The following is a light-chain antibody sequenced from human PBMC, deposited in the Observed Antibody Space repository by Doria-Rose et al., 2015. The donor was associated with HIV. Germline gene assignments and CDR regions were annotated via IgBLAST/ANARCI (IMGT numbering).Light chain of an antibody. Sequence: SASVGDGVTITCRASQSISSWLAWYQQKPGKAPKLLIYKASSLERGVPSRFSGSGSGTEFTLTISSLRPDDFASYYCQQYNTYSGTFGQGTKVEIK. CDR1: QSISSW. J-gene: IGKJ1*01. CDR2: KAS. CDR3: QQYNTYSGT. V-gene: IGKV1-5*03.